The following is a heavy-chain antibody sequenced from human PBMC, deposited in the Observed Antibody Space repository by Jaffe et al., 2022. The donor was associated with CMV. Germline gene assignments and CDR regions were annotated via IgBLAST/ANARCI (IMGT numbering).Heavy chain of an antibody. CDR3: ARAPGRGEPLFDY. CDR1: GGSISSYY. V-gene: IGHV4-59*01. CDR2: IYYSGST. Sequence: QVQLQESGPGLVKPSETLSLTCTVSGGSISSYYWSWIRQPPGKGLEWIGYIYYSGSTNYNPSLKSRVTISVDTSKNQFSLKLSSVTAADTAVYYCARAPGRGEPLFDYWGQGTLVTVSS. J-gene: IGHJ4*02.